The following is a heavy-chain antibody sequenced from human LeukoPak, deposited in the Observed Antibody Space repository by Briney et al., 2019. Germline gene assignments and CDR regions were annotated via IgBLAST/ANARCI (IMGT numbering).Heavy chain of an antibody. D-gene: IGHD1-26*01. CDR2: ISYDGSNK. J-gene: IGHJ6*03. CDR3: ARDLQGDYYYMDV. V-gene: IGHV3-30*04. Sequence: GGSLRLSCAASGFTFSSYAVHWVRQAPGKGLEWVAVISYDGSNKYYADSVKGRFTISRDNSKNTLYLQMNSLRAEDTAVYYCARDLQGDYYYMDVWGKGTTVTVSS. CDR1: GFTFSSYA.